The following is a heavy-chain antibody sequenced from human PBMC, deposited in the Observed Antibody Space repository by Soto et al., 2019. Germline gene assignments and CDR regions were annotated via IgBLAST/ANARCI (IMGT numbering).Heavy chain of an antibody. J-gene: IGHJ6*02. CDR2: IYPGDSDT. CDR1: GYSFTSYW. CDR3: ARPNPVDTAMVNLNYYYGMDV. Sequence: GESLKISCKGSGYSFTSYWIGWVRQMPGKGLEWMGIIYPGDSDTRYSPSFQGQVTISADKSISTAYLQWSSLKASDTAMYYCARPNPVDTAMVNLNYYYGMDVWGQGTTVTV. V-gene: IGHV5-51*01. D-gene: IGHD5-18*01.